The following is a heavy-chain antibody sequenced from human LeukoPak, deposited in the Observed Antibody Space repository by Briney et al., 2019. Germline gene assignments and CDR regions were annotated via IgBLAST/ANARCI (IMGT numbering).Heavy chain of an antibody. V-gene: IGHV3-23*01. CDR2: ISGSGGST. Sequence: GGSLRLSCAASGFTFSSYAMSWVRQAPGKGLEWVSAISGSGGSTYYADSVKGRFTISRGNSKNTLYLQMNSLRAEDTAVYYCAKYRMFGDKPRGHFDYWGQGTLVTVSS. CDR3: AKYRMFGDKPRGHFDY. J-gene: IGHJ4*02. D-gene: IGHD3-10*02. CDR1: GFTFSSYA.